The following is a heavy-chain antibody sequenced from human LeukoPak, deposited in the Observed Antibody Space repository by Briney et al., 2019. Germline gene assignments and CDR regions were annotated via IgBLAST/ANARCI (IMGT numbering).Heavy chain of an antibody. Sequence: PGRSLRLSCAASGCTFDDYAMHWVRQAPGKGLEWVSGISWNSGSIGYADSVKGRFTISRDNAKNSLYLQMNSLRAEDTALYYCAKDSGGGSSDSYYYYGMDVWGQGTTVTVSS. CDR1: GCTFDDYA. CDR2: ISWNSGSI. CDR3: AKDSGGGSSDSYYYYGMDV. V-gene: IGHV3-9*01. J-gene: IGHJ6*02. D-gene: IGHD6-6*01.